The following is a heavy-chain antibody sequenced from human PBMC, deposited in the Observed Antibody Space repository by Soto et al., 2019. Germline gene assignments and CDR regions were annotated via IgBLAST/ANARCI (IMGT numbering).Heavy chain of an antibody. Sequence: ASVKVSCKASGYTFTGYYMHRVRQAPGQGLEWMGWINPNSGGTNYAQKLQGRVTMTRDTSISKSYMELSRLRSDDTAVYYCARDKVGATGYWGQGTLVTVSS. CDR2: INPNSGGT. D-gene: IGHD1-26*01. CDR3: ARDKVGATGY. CDR1: GYTFTGYY. V-gene: IGHV1-2*02. J-gene: IGHJ4*02.